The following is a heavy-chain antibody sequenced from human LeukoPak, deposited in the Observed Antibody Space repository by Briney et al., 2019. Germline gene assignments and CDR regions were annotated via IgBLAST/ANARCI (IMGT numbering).Heavy chain of an antibody. Sequence: SSVKVSCKASGGTFSSYAISWVRQAPGQGLEWMGGIIPIFGIANYAQKFQGRVTITADKSTSTAYMELSSLRSEDTAVYYCARDETEGYSSGWYLGWFDPWGQGTLVTVSS. CDR1: GGTFSSYA. CDR3: ARDETEGYSSGWYLGWFDP. V-gene: IGHV1-69*17. D-gene: IGHD6-19*01. J-gene: IGHJ5*02. CDR2: IIPIFGIA.